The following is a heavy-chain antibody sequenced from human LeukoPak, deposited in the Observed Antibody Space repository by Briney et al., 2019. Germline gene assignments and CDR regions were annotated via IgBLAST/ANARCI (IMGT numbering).Heavy chain of an antibody. CDR1: GFMFDDYG. D-gene: IGHD5-12*01. CDR2: INWNGGRT. Sequence: GGSLRLSCAASGFMFDDYGMSWVRQAPGKGLEWVSGINWNGGRTGYADSVKGRFTISRDNAKNCLYLQMNSLRAEDTALYYCAKATGGNAHDYIHYWGQGTLVTVSS. V-gene: IGHV3-20*04. CDR3: AKATGGNAHDYIHY. J-gene: IGHJ4*02.